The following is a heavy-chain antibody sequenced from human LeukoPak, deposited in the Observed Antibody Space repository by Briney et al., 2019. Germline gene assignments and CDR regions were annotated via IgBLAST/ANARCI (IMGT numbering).Heavy chain of an antibody. Sequence: SETLSLTCSVSGGSISSYYWSWIRQPPGKGLEWSGYIHYSGSTNDNPSLKSRVTISVDTSKNQFSLKLGSVTAADTAMYYCARHGVGIVGATYFDYWGQGTLVTVSS. V-gene: IGHV4-59*08. CDR2: IHYSGST. CDR1: GGSISSYY. J-gene: IGHJ4*02. D-gene: IGHD1-26*01. CDR3: ARHGVGIVGATYFDY.